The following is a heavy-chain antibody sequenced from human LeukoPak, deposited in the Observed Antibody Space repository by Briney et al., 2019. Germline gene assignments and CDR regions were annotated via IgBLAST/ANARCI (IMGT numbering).Heavy chain of an antibody. CDR2: ISSSSSYI. Sequence: GGFLRLSCAASGFTFNTYTMNWVRQAPGKGLEWVSSISSSSSYIYYADSVKGRFTISRDNAKNSLYLQMNSLRAEDTAVYYCASHSSGRIDWGQGTLVTVSS. CDR1: GFTFNTYT. D-gene: IGHD6-19*01. J-gene: IGHJ4*02. V-gene: IGHV3-21*01. CDR3: ASHSSGRID.